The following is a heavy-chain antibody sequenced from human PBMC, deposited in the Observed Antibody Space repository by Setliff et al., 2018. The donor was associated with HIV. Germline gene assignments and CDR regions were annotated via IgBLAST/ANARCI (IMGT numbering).Heavy chain of an antibody. V-gene: IGHV3-11*01. CDR1: GFTFSDFY. CDR3: AALSLRTNSVYGIISTRFDP. Sequence: GGSLRLSCAASGFTFSDFYMTWIRQAPGKELEWVSYISGSGSVIYYVDSVWGRFTISRDNAKNSLHLQMNSLRADDTAVYYCAALSLRTNSVYGIISTRFDPWGQGTLVTVSS. D-gene: IGHD2-8*01. CDR2: ISGSGSVI. J-gene: IGHJ5*02.